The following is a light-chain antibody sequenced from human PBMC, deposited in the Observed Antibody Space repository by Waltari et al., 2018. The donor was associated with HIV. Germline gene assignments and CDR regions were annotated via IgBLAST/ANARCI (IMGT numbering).Light chain of an antibody. CDR1: SSNIGADYF. Sequence: QSVLTQPPSVSGAPGQRVTISCTGRSSNIGADYFVHWYQQLPGAAPKLLIYGDSHRPSGVPDRFSGSKSGTSASLAITGLQAEDEADYYCQSYDSSLSGPVVFGGGTKLTVL. V-gene: IGLV1-40*01. CDR3: QSYDSSLSGPVV. J-gene: IGLJ2*01. CDR2: GDS.